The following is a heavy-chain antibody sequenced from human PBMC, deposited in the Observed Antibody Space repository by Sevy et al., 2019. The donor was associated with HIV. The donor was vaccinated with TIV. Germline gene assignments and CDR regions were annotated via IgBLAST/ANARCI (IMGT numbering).Heavy chain of an antibody. V-gene: IGHV3-30-3*01. CDR2: ISYDGSNK. CDR1: GFTFSSYA. CDR3: ARDRGPDWNDFQYYYYGMDV. D-gene: IGHD1-1*01. J-gene: IGHJ6*02. Sequence: GGSLRLSCAASGFTFSSYAMHWVRQAPGKGLEWVAVISYDGSNKYYADSMKGRFTISRDNSKNTLYLQMNSLRAEDTAVYYCARDRGPDWNDFQYYYYGMDVWGQGTTVTVSS.